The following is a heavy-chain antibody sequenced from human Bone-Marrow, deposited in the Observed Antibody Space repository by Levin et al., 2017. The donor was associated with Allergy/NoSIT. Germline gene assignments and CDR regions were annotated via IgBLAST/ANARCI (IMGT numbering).Heavy chain of an antibody. CDR3: AKGRGWSSFDY. CDR1: GFTFADFA. J-gene: IGHJ4*02. Sequence: GESLKISCAGSGFTFADFAMSWVRQAPGKGLEWVSIIGAAGDSTYYAGSVKGRFTISRDDSKDTLYLQMNSLRAEDTAVYFCAKGRGWSSFDYWGQGTLVTVSS. CDR2: IGAAGDST. D-gene: IGHD6-19*01. V-gene: IGHV3-23*01.